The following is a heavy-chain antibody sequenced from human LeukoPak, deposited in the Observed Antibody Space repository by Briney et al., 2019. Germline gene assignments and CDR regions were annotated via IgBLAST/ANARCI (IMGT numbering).Heavy chain of an antibody. CDR2: ISHDGSNK. CDR3: AKDQLRSGRGVDP. D-gene: IGHD3-10*01. V-gene: IGHV3-30-3*01. Sequence: PGRSLRLSCAASGFTFSSYAMHWVRQAPGKGLEWVAAISHDGSNKYYADSVKGRFTITRDNFKNALYLQMNSLRAEDTALYYCAKDQLRSGRGVDPWGQGTLVTVSS. J-gene: IGHJ5*02. CDR1: GFTFSSYA.